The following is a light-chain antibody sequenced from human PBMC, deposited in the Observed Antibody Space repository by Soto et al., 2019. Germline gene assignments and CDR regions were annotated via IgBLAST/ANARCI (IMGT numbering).Light chain of an antibody. J-gene: IGKJ1*01. CDR1: QTISSW. CDR2: KAS. Sequence: DIQTTQSPSTLSASVGDRVTITCPASQTISSWLAWYQQKPGKAPKLLIYKASTLKSGVPSRFSGSGSGTEFTLTISSLQPDDFATYYCQHYNSYSEAFGQGTKVDNK. CDR3: QHYNSYSEA. V-gene: IGKV1-5*03.